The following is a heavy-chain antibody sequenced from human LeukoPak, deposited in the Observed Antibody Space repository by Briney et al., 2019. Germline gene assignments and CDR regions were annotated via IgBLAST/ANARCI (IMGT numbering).Heavy chain of an antibody. Sequence: PGGSLRLSCAASGFTVSRHYMSWFRQAPGKRLEWVSAIYTDGRTFYADAAKGRFTISRDNPKNTLYLQMNSLRAEDTAMYYCATLWGGLGDIWGQGTVVTVSS. CDR3: ATLWGGLGDI. CDR2: IYTDGRT. J-gene: IGHJ3*02. CDR1: GFTVSRHY. D-gene: IGHD7-27*01. V-gene: IGHV3-53*01.